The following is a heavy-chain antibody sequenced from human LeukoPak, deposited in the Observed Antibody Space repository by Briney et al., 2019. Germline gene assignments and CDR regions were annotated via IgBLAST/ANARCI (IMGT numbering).Heavy chain of an antibody. J-gene: IGHJ4*02. CDR3: AIRFSRGTGSAIDY. Sequence: ASVKVSCKASGYTFTSYDINWVRQATGQGLEWMGWMNPNSANTGYAQNFQGRVTMTRNTSISTAYMELSSLRSEDTAVYYCAIRFSRGTGSAIDYWGQGTLATFSS. CDR1: GYTFTSYD. CDR2: MNPNSANT. D-gene: IGHD3-10*01. V-gene: IGHV1-8*01.